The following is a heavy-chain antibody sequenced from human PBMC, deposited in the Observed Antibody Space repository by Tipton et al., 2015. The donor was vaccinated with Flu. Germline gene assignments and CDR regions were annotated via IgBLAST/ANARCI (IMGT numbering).Heavy chain of an antibody. Sequence: TLSLTCAASGFTFDDYGMSWVRQAPGKGLEWVSGINWNGGSTGYADSVKGRFTISRDNAKNSLYLQMNSLRAEDTALYHCARMGGRELDYWGQGTLVTVSS. CDR3: ARMGGRELDY. CDR2: INWNGGST. J-gene: IGHJ4*02. V-gene: IGHV3-20*01. CDR1: GFTFDDYG. D-gene: IGHD1-26*01.